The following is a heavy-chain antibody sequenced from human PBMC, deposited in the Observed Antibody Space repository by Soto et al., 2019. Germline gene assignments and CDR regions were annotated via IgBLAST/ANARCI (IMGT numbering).Heavy chain of an antibody. CDR1: GGSISSGDYY. CDR2: IYYSGST. CDR3: ARETTNYYYYYYGMDV. Sequence: QVQLQESGPGLVKPSQTLSLTCTVSGGSISSGDYYWSWIRQPPGKGLEWIGYIYYSGSTYYNPSLKSRVTISVDTSKNQFSLKLSSVTAADTAVYYCARETTNYYYYYYGMDVWGQGTTVTVSS. V-gene: IGHV4-30-4*01. J-gene: IGHJ6*02. D-gene: IGHD7-27*01.